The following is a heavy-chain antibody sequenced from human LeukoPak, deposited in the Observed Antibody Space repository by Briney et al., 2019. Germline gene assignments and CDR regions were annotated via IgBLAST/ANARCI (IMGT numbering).Heavy chain of an antibody. CDR3: ARRALRYCSSTSCPAQYYGVDV. J-gene: IGHJ6*04. V-gene: IGHV3-7*03. CDR1: GFIFSSYW. D-gene: IGHD2-2*01. Sequence: GGSLRLSCAASGFIFSSYWMSWVRQAPGKGLEWVANIKEDGSEKYYVDSVKGRFTISRDNAKNSLYLQANSLRAEDTAVYYCARRALRYCSSTSCPAQYYGVDVWGKGTTVTVSS. CDR2: IKEDGSEK.